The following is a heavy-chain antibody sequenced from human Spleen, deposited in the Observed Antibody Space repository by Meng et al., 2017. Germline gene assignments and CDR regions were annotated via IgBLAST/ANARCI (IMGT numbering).Heavy chain of an antibody. CDR2: ISSSSSYI. J-gene: IGHJ4*02. D-gene: IGHD6-25*01. V-gene: IGHV3-21*01. Sequence: GESLKISCAASGFTFSSYSMNWVRQAPGKGLEWVSFISSSSSYIYYADSVKGRFTISRDNAKNSLYLQMNSLRAEDTAVYYCARDPAASYYFDYWGQGTLVTVSS. CDR1: GFTFSSYS. CDR3: ARDPAASYYFDY.